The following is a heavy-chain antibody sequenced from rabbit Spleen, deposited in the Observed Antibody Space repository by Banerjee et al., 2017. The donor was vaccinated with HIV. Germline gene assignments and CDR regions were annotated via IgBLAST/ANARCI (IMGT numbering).Heavy chain of an antibody. D-gene: IGHD8-1*01. CDR3: ARDTGSSFSSYGMDL. CDR2: IYAGSSGFT. V-gene: IGHV1S45*01. CDR1: GFSFSSSDY. Sequence: QQQLVESGGGLVQPEGSLTLTCKASGFSFSSSDYICWVRQAPGKGLEWIACIYAGSSGFTYSATWAKGRFTISKTSSTTVTLQMTSLTVADTATYFCARDTGSSFSSYGMDLWGPGTLVTVS. J-gene: IGHJ6*01.